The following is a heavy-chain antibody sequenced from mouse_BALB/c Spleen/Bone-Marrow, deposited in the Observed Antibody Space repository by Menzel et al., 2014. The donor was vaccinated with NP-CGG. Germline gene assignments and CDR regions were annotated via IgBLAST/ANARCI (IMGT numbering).Heavy chain of an antibody. CDR2: INTGSGGT. CDR1: GYAFTNYL. J-gene: IGHJ4*01. CDR3: ARCLTGTSALDF. D-gene: IGHD4-1*01. Sequence: QVQLQQSGAELVRPGTSVKVSCKASGYAFTNYLIEWVKQRPGQGLEWIGVINTGSGGTNYNEKFRGKATLTAEKSSSTAYMQLSSLTSDDSAVYFCARCLTGTSALDFWGQGTSVTVSS. V-gene: IGHV1-54*01.